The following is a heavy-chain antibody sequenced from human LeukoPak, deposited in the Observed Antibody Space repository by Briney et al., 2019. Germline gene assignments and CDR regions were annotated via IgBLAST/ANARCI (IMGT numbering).Heavy chain of an antibody. J-gene: IGHJ5*02. Sequence: GGSLRLSCAASGFTFSSYSMNWVRHAPGKGVEWVSGISWNSGSISYADSVKGRFTISRDNAKNSLYLQMNSLRAEDTAVYYCARAGGVDPWGQGTLVTVSS. CDR1: GFTFSSYS. D-gene: IGHD3-10*01. V-gene: IGHV3-21*04. CDR2: ISWNSGSI. CDR3: ARAGGVDP.